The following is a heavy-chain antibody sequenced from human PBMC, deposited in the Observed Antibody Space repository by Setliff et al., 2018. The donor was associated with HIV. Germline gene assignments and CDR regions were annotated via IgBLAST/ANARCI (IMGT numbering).Heavy chain of an antibody. CDR3: ARESKGAMALEIFDY. D-gene: IGHD1-26*01. CDR1: GFTFSSYS. J-gene: IGHJ4*02. CDR2: ISSSSYI. Sequence: GGSLRLSCAASGFTFSSYSMHWVRQAPGKGLEWASSISSSSYIYYADSVKGRFTISRDNAKISLFLQMNSLRAEDTAVYYCARESKGAMALEIFDYWGQGTLVTVSS. V-gene: IGHV3-21*01.